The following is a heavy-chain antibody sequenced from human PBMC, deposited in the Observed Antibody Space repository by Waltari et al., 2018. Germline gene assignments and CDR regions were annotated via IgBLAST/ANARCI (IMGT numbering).Heavy chain of an antibody. CDR3: ARDGISYGPGYYYYYAMDV. J-gene: IGHJ6*02. Sequence: EVQMVESGGGLVQPGGSLRLSCSASGLPLRSCSFHGSCQGPGKGLEWVSYISSGGSSIYYADSVKGRFTISRDNAKNSLYLQMNSLRAEDTAVYYCARDGISYGPGYYYYYAMDVWGQGTTVTVSS. CDR2: ISSGGSSI. V-gene: IGHV3-48*03. CDR1: GLPLRSCS. D-gene: IGHD5-18*01.